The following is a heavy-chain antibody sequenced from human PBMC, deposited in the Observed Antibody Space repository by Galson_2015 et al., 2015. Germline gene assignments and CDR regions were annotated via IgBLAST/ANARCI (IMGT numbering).Heavy chain of an antibody. V-gene: IGHV4-59*10. D-gene: IGHD3-10*01. CDR3: ARALWGVSGSYYGFDY. Sequence: SETLSLTCAVYGGSFSGYYWSWIRQPAGKGLEWIGHIYSSGTTNYNPSLKSRVTISVDTSKNQFSLKLSSVTAADTAVYYCARALWGVSGSYYGFDYWGQGTLVTVSS. CDR2: IYSSGTT. J-gene: IGHJ4*02. CDR1: GGSFSGYY.